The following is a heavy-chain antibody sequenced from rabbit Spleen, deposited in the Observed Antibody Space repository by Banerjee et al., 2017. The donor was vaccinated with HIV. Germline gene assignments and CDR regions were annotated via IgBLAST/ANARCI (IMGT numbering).Heavy chain of an antibody. V-gene: IGHV1S40*01. D-gene: IGHD2-1*01. J-gene: IGHJ4*01. CDR1: GFSFSSRYY. CDR3: ARGSAAMTMVITGYYLNL. Sequence: QSLEESGGDLVKPGASLTLTCTASGFSFSSRYYMCWVRQAPGKGLEWIACIYSGSSGDTYYASWAKGRITISKTSSTPVTLQMTSLTAADTATYFCARGSAAMTMVITGYYLNLWGQGTLVTVS. CDR2: IYSGSSGDT.